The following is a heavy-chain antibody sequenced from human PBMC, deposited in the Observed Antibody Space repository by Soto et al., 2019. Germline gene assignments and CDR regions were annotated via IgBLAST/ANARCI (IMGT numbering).Heavy chain of an antibody. CDR2: IYYSGST. Sequence: SSETLSLTCTVSGGSVSSGSYYWSWIRQPPGKGLEWIGYIYYSGSTNYNPSLKSRVTISVDTSKNQFSLKLSSVTAADTAVYYCARVGGSGRGYYYGMDVWGQGTTVTVSS. CDR3: ARVGGSGRGYYYGMDV. D-gene: IGHD3-10*01. V-gene: IGHV4-61*01. CDR1: GGSVSSGSYY. J-gene: IGHJ6*02.